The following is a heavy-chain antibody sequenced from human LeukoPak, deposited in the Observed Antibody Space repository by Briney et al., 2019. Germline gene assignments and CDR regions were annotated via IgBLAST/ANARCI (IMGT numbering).Heavy chain of an antibody. J-gene: IGHJ3*01. CDR1: GFTFSSYS. Sequence: GGSLRLSCAASGFTFSSYSMNWVRQAPGKGLEWLSYISVSSRNVIDYAVSVKGRFTISRDDAKNSLYLQMNSLRAEDTAVYFCARDFGPRLYAFDVWGQGTMITVSS. CDR3: ARDFGPRLYAFDV. CDR2: ISVSSRNVI. D-gene: IGHD3-16*01. V-gene: IGHV3-21*05.